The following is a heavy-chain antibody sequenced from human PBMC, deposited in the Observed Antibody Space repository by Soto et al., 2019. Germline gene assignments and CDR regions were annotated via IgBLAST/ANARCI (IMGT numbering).Heavy chain of an antibody. J-gene: IGHJ4*02. Sequence: EVQLLESGGGLVQPGGSLRLSCAASGFTFSSYAMSWVRQAPGKGLEWVSAISGSGGSTYYADSVKGRFTISRDNSKDTLYLQMSSLRAEDTAVYYCAKISSSLSYFDYWGQGTLVTVSS. CDR3: AKISSSLSYFDY. V-gene: IGHV3-23*01. CDR1: GFTFSSYA. D-gene: IGHD6-13*01. CDR2: ISGSGGST.